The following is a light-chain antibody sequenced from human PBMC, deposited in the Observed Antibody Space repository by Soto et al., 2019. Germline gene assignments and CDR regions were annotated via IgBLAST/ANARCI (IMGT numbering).Light chain of an antibody. Sequence: QSVLTQPPSASGTPGQRVTISCSGSRASIGSNTVTWYQHLPGAAPKLLVYNNNQRPSAVPDRFSGSKSDTSASLAISGLQFEDEAVYYCAAWDDSLSGPVFGGGTKVTVL. CDR3: AAWDDSLSGPV. CDR2: NNN. V-gene: IGLV1-44*01. J-gene: IGLJ3*02. CDR1: RASIGSNT.